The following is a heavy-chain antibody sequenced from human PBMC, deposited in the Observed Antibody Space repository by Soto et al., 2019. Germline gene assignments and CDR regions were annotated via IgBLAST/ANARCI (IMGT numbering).Heavy chain of an antibody. CDR2: ISGSDNTT. CDR1: GFTFSSYA. V-gene: IGHV3-23*01. Sequence: GGSLSLSCAASGFTFSSYAMSWVRQTPGKGLEWVSAISGSDNTTYYADSVKGRFTISRDNSKNTLYLQMSSLRADDTAVYYCAPMGVWGQGTTVTSP. CDR3: APMGV. J-gene: IGHJ6*02.